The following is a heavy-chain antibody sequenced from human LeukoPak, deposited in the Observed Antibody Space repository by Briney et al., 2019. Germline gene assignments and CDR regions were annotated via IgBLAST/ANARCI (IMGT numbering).Heavy chain of an antibody. CDR3: ASKPPGSNPLDS. CDR1: GFTFSSSS. J-gene: IGHJ4*02. Sequence: GGSLRLSCAASGFTFSSSSRNWVRQAPGKGLEWVSSISSSSSYIYYADSVKGRFTISRDNSKNTLSLQMNSLRGEDTAIYYYASKPPGSNPLDSWGQGTLVTVSS. V-gene: IGHV3-21*04. CDR2: ISSSSSYI. D-gene: IGHD1-26*01.